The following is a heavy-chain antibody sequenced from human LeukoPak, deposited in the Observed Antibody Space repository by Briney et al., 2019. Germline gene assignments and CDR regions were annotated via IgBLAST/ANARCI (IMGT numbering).Heavy chain of an antibody. CDR3: ARHYYGSGSYYRYNWFDP. CDR2: ISSSGSTI. J-gene: IGHJ5*02. CDR1: GFTFSSYE. D-gene: IGHD3-10*01. V-gene: IGHV3-48*03. Sequence: PGGSLRLSCAASGFTFSSYEMNWVRQAPGKGLEWVSYISSSGSTIYYAGSVKGRFTISRDNAKNSLYLQMNSLRAEDTAVYYCARHYYGSGSYYRYNWFDPWGQGTLVTVSS.